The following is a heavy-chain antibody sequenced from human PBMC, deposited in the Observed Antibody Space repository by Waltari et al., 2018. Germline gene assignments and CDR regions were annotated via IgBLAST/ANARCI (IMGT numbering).Heavy chain of an antibody. CDR2: IKQDGSEK. CDR3: ASIAAAGTGPNYFDY. Sequence: EVQLVESGGGLVQPGGSLRLSCAASGFTFSSYWMSWVRQAPGKGLEWVANIKQDGSEKYYVDSVKGRFTISRDNAKNSLYLQMNSLRAEDTAVYYCASIAAAGTGPNYFDYWGQGTLVTVSS. J-gene: IGHJ4*02. D-gene: IGHD6-13*01. V-gene: IGHV3-7*01. CDR1: GFTFSSYW.